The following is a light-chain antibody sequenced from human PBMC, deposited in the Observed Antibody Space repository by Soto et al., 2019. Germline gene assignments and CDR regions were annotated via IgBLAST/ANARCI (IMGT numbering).Light chain of an antibody. CDR3: QQYNNWPLT. CDR1: QSVSSN. CDR2: GAS. J-gene: IGKJ4*01. Sequence: EIVMTQSPATLSLSPGERATLSCRASQSVSSNFACYQQKPGHAPRLLIYGASTRATGIPARFSGSGSRTEFTLTISSLQSEDFAVYYCQQYNNWPLTGGGGTKVEIK. V-gene: IGKV3-15*01.